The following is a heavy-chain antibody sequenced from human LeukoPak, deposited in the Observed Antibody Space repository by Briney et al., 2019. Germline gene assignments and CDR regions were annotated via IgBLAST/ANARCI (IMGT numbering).Heavy chain of an antibody. CDR3: AGGSLYYYMDV. Sequence: SETLSLTCAVYGGSFSGYYWSWIRQPPGKGLEWIGEINHSGSTNHNPSLKSRVTISVDTSKNQFSLKLSSVTAADTAVYYCAGGSLYYYMDVWGKGTTVTVSS. V-gene: IGHV4-34*01. J-gene: IGHJ6*03. CDR1: GGSFSGYY. CDR2: INHSGST.